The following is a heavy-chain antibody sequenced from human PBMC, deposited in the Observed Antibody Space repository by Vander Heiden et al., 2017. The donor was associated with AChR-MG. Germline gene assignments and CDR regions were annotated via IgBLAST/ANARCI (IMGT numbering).Heavy chain of an antibody. CDR3: AHSNCTNGVCYYYGMDV. J-gene: IGHJ6*02. CDR2: IYWDDDK. D-gene: IGHD2-8*01. V-gene: IGHV2-5*02. CDR1: GFSLSTSGVG. Sequence: QITLKESGPTLVKPTQTLTLTCTFSGFSLSTSGVGVGWIRQPPGKALEWLALIYWDDDKRYSPSLKSRLTITKDTSKNQVVLTMTNMDPVDTATYYCAHSNCTNGVCYYYGMDVWGQGTTVTVSS.